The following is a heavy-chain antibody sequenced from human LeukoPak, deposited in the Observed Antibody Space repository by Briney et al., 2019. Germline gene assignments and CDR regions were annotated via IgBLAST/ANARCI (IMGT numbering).Heavy chain of an antibody. D-gene: IGHD3-3*01. CDR2: IYYSGST. CDR1: GGSISSSGYY. CDR3: ARTPVWHYDFWSGYYRYYYYMDV. J-gene: IGHJ6*03. V-gene: IGHV4-39*01. Sequence: SETLSLTCTVSGGSISSSGYYWGWIRQPPGKGLEWIASIYYSGSTYYNPSLKSRVTISVDTSKNQLSLKLSSLTAADTAVYYCARTPVWHYDFWSGYYRYYYYMDVWGKGTTVTVSS.